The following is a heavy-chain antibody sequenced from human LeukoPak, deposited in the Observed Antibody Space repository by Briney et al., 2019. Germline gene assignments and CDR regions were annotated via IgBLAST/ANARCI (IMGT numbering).Heavy chain of an antibody. CDR2: IYYSGST. CDR3: ARLGGYSYGSTG. Sequence: SETLSLTCTVSGGSISSYYWSWIRQPPGKGLEWIGSIYYSGSTYYNPSLKSRVTISVDTSKNQFSLKLSSVTAADTAVYYCARLGGYSYGSTGWGQGTLVTVSS. J-gene: IGHJ4*02. V-gene: IGHV4-39*01. D-gene: IGHD5-18*01. CDR1: GGSISSYY.